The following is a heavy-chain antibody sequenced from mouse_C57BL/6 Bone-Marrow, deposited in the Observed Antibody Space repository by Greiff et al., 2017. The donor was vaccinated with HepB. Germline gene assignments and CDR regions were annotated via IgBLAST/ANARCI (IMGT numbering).Heavy chain of an antibody. Sequence: VKLMESGPGLVQPSQSLSITCTVSGFSLTSYCVHWVRQSPGKGLEWLGVIWRGGSTDYNAAFMSRLSITKNNSKSQVFFKMNSLQAYDPAIYYCAKEELYWYFDVWGTGTTVTVSS. J-gene: IGHJ1*03. CDR2: IWRGGST. CDR1: GFSLTSYC. CDR3: AKEELYWYFDV. V-gene: IGHV2-5*01.